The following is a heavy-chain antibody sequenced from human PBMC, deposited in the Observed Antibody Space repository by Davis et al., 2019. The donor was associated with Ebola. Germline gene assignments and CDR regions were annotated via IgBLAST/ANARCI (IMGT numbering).Heavy chain of an antibody. CDR3: ANAAGSWSYYYYYYGIDV. CDR1: GFTFSSDY. D-gene: IGHD6-13*01. V-gene: IGHV3-53*01. Sequence: GESLKISCAASGFTFSSDYMSCVRHAPGKGLEWVSVIYSGGITYYADSVKGRFTISRDNSKNTLYLQMNSLRAEDTAVYYGANAAGSWSYYYYYYGIDVWGQATTVTVAS. CDR2: IYSGGIT. J-gene: IGHJ6*02.